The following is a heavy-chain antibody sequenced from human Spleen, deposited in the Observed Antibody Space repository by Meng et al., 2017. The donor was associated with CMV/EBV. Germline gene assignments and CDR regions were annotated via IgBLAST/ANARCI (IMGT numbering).Heavy chain of an antibody. Sequence: CTFSGFSISTSGVGVGWIRQPPGQAREWLALIYWDDDKRYSPSLKSRLTITKDTSKNQVVLTMTNMDPVDTATYYCAQGESVYFQHWGQGTLVTVSS. V-gene: IGHV2-5*02. CDR1: GFSISTSGVG. CDR3: AQGESVYFQH. CDR2: IYWDDDK. J-gene: IGHJ1*01. D-gene: IGHD3-16*01.